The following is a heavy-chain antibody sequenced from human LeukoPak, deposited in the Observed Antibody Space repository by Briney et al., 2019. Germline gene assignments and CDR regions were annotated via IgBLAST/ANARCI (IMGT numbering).Heavy chain of an antibody. CDR3: ARDHVGDLGAY. D-gene: IGHD3-16*01. CDR2: INSDGSST. V-gene: IGHV3-74*01. CDR1: GFTFSRYW. Sequence: PGGSLGLSCAASGFTFSRYWMHWVRQAPGKGLVWVSRINSDGSSTSYADSVKGRFTIARDNAKNTLYLQMNSLRAEDTAVYYCARDHVGDLGAYWGQGTLVTVSS. J-gene: IGHJ4*02.